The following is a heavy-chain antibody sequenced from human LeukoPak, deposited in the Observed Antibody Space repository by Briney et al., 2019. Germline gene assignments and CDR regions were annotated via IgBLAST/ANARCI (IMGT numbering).Heavy chain of an antibody. CDR3: ARDRSSSTSPTSVDYYGMDV. CDR2: ISGYNHNT. Sequence: ASVKVSCRISDDNPTIRGFSWVRQAPGQGLEWMGWISGYNHNTNYAQKFQGRVTITADESTSTAYMELSSLRSEDTAVYYCARDRSSSTSPTSVDYYGMDVWGQGTTVTVSS. V-gene: IGHV1-18*04. J-gene: IGHJ6*02. CDR1: DDNPTIRG. D-gene: IGHD2-2*01.